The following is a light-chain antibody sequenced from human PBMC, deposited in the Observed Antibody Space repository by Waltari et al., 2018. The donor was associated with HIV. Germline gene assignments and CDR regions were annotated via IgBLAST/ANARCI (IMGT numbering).Light chain of an antibody. V-gene: IGLV3-25*03. CDR1: SLSTQS. CDR3: QSADVSSISWV. CDR2: KDT. J-gene: IGLJ3*02. Sequence: SDELTQPPSVSVSPGQTARITCSGDSLSTQSSCWYQQKPGQAPVLLIYKDTERPSGIPERFSGSSSGTKVTLTISGVQAEDEADYYCQSADVSSISWVFGRGTKLTVL.